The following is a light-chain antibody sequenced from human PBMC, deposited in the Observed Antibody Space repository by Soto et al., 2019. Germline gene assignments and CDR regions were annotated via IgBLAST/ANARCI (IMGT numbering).Light chain of an antibody. J-gene: IGKJ1*01. CDR2: DAS. CDR1: QSISAW. Sequence: DIQMTQSPSTLSATAGDRVTITCRASQSISAWLAWYQQKPGKAPKLLIYDASNLGCEVPSRFSGSGSGTEFTLTISILQPDDSGTYYCQQYENYWTFGQGSKVEIK. CDR3: QQYENYWT. V-gene: IGKV1-5*01.